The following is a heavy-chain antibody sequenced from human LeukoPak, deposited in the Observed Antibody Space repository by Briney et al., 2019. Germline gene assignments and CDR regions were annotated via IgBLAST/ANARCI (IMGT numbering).Heavy chain of an antibody. Sequence: ASVKVSCKASGHTFTSYGISWVRQAPGQGLEWMGWISAYNDNTNYAQKFQGRVTMTTDTSTSTAYMELRSLRSDDTAVYYCARNDFGYWFDPWGQGTLVTVSS. V-gene: IGHV1-18*01. CDR3: ARNDFGYWFDP. D-gene: IGHD3-3*01. CDR1: GHTFTSYG. CDR2: ISAYNDNT. J-gene: IGHJ5*02.